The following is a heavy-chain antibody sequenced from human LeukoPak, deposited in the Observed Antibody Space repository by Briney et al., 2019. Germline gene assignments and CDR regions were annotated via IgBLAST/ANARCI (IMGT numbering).Heavy chain of an antibody. J-gene: IGHJ4*02. Sequence: ASVKVSFKASGSTFTSYDINWVRQATGQGLEWMGWMNPNSGNTGYAQKFQGRVTMTRNTSISTAYMELSSLRSEDTAVYYCARAVYHIAAAEDYWGQGTLVTVSS. CDR1: GSTFTSYD. V-gene: IGHV1-8*01. CDR3: ARAVYHIAAAEDY. D-gene: IGHD6-13*01. CDR2: MNPNSGNT.